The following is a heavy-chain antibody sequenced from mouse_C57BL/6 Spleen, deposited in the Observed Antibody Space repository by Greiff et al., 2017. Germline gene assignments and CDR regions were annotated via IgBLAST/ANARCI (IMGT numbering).Heavy chain of an antibody. CDR1: GYTFTSYG. CDR3: ARWGDYGVDY. D-gene: IGHD2-4*01. J-gene: IGHJ2*01. CDR2: IYPRSGNT. V-gene: IGHV1-81*01. Sequence: QVQLKESGAELARPGASVKLSCKASGYTFTSYGISWVKQRTGQGLEWIGEIYPRSGNTYYNEKFKGKATLTADKSSSTAYMELRSLTSEDSAVYFCARWGDYGVDYWGQGTTLTVSS.